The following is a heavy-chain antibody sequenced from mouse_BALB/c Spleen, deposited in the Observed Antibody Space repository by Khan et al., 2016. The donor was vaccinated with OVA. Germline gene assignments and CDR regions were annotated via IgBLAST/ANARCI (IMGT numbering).Heavy chain of an antibody. V-gene: IGHV1-61*01. D-gene: IGHD2-10*02. CDR2: IDPSDSEI. Sequence: QVQLKQSGAELVRPGASVKLSCKASGYTFTSYWINWVRQRPGQGLEWIGMIDPSDSEIHYNQIFKDKATLTVAKSSSTAYMQLSSLTSEDSAVYYGARSGMAYFDYWGQGTTLTVSS. J-gene: IGHJ2*01. CDR1: GYTFTSYW. CDR3: ARSGMAYFDY.